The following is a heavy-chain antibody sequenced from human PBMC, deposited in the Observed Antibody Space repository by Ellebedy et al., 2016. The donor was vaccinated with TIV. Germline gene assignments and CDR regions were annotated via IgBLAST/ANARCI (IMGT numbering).Heavy chain of an antibody. Sequence: SETLSLTCTVSGGSISSGDHYSSWIRQPPGKGLEWIGYIYSSGNTYYNPSLMSRVTISVDTSKNHFSLKLSSVTAADTAVYYCARGGAVAGTIPIDYWGQGTLVTVSS. CDR3: ARGGAVAGTIPIDY. CDR1: GGSISSGDHY. J-gene: IGHJ4*02. V-gene: IGHV4-30-4*01. CDR2: IYSSGNT. D-gene: IGHD6-19*01.